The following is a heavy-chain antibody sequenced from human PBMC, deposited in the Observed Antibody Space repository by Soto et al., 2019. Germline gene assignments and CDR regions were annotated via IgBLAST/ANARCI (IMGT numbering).Heavy chain of an antibody. J-gene: IGHJ3*02. CDR3: TKDLEQWLVGPVDAIDT. V-gene: IGHV3-23*01. CDR2: ISGSGGST. D-gene: IGHD6-19*01. CDR1: GFTFSSYA. Sequence: EVQLLESGGGLVQPGGSLRLSCAASGFTFSSYAMSWVRQAPGKGLEWVSAISGSGGSTYYADSVKGRFTISRDNSKNTLYLQMKSLRDADTAVYDCTKDLEQWLVGPVDAIDTWGQGTMVTVSS.